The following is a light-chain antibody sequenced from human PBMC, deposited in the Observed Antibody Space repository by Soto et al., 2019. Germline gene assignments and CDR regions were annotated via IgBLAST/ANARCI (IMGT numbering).Light chain of an antibody. CDR1: QGISNY. V-gene: IGKV1-27*01. J-gene: IGKJ4*01. Sequence: DIQMTQSPSSLSASVGDRVTITCRASQGISNYLAWYQQKPGKVPKLLIYAASTLQSGVPSRFSGSGSGTDFTLPISILQPEDVATYYCQKYNSAPPLTFGGGTKVEIK. CDR3: QKYNSAPPLT. CDR2: AAS.